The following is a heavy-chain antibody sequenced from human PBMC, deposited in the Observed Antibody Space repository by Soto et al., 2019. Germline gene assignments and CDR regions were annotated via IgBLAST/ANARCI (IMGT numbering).Heavy chain of an antibody. CDR3: XXXXXXXXFFDP. CDR2: VSFNGNIQ. CDR1: GFTLSDHS. Sequence: QVHLVESGGGVVQPGRSLTLSCAASGFTLSDHSMHXXXXXXXXXLEWVAHVSFNGNIQQYSDSVKGRFTIARDKSNXXXXXXXXXXXXXXXXXXXXXXXXXXXXFFDPWGQGAQVTVSS. D-gene: IGHD3-3*01. J-gene: IGHJ5*02. V-gene: IGHV3-30*04.